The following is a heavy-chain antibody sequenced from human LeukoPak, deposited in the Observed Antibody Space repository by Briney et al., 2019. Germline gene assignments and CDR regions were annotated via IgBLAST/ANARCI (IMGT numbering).Heavy chain of an antibody. Sequence: GGSLRLSCAASGFTFSSFAMSWVRQAPGKGLEWVSVISGRGDSTYYADSVKGRFTISRDNSKSTVYLQMNSLRAEDTAVYYCARETGDFGSWGQGTLVTVSS. D-gene: IGHD7-27*01. CDR1: GFTFSSFA. J-gene: IGHJ4*02. V-gene: IGHV3-23*01. CDR3: ARETGDFGS. CDR2: ISGRGDST.